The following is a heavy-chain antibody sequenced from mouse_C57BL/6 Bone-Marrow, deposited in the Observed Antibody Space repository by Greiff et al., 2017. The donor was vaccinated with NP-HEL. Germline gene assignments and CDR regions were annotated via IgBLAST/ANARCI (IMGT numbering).Heavy chain of an antibody. J-gene: IGHJ1*03. D-gene: IGHD1-1*02. Sequence: EVKVEESGGGLVKPGGSLKLSCAASGFTFSSYAMSWVRQTPEKRLEWVATISDGGSYTYYPDNVKGRFTISRDNAKNNLYMQMSDLESEDTAMYYWARGAISAVVEWYFDVWGTGTTVTVSS. CDR2: ISDGGSYT. CDR1: GFTFSSYA. V-gene: IGHV5-4*03. CDR3: ARGAISAVVEWYFDV.